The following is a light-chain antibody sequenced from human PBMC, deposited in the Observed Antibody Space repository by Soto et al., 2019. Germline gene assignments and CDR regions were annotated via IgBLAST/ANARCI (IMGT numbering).Light chain of an antibody. CDR3: QQYGSSPGT. Sequence: EIVLTQSPGTLSLSPGERATLSCRASQSVNNNYLAWYQQKPGQAPRLLIHGAAIRATGIPDRFSGSGSGADFTLTISRLEPEDFAVYYCQQYGSSPGTFGHGTRL. CDR1: QSVNNNY. J-gene: IGKJ5*01. CDR2: GAA. V-gene: IGKV3-20*01.